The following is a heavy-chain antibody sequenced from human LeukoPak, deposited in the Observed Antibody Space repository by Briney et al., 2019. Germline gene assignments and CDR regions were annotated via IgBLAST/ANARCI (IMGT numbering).Heavy chain of an antibody. CDR2: MNPNSCNT. J-gene: IGHJ4*02. Sequence: ASVKVSCKASGYTFTSYDIHWVRPPTGRGLAWMGWMNPNSCNTGYAQKFQGRVTMTRNTSISTAYMELSSLRSEDTAVYYCARGSAGAYYDFWSGYLTGYYFDYWGQGTLVTVSS. CDR3: ARGSAGAYYDFWSGYLTGYYFDY. V-gene: IGHV1-8*01. CDR1: GYTFTSYD. D-gene: IGHD3-3*01.